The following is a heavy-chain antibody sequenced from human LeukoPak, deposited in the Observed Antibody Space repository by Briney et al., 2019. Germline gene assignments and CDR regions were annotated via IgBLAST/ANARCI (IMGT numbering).Heavy chain of an antibody. V-gene: IGHV1-2*02. CDR2: INPNSGGT. J-gene: IGHJ4*02. Sequence: ASVKVSCKASGYTFTGYYMHWVRQAPGQGLEWMGWINPNSGGTNYAQKFQGRVTMTRDTSISTAYMELSRLRSDDTAVYYCATKYSSSWYGFLDYWGQGTLVTVSS. CDR3: ATKYSSSWYGFLDY. D-gene: IGHD6-13*01. CDR1: GYTFTGYY.